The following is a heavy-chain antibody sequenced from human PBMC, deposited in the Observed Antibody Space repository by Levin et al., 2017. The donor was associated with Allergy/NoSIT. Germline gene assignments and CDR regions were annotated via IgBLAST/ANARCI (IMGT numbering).Heavy chain of an antibody. J-gene: IGHJ5*02. CDR2: ISAYNGNT. D-gene: IGHD3-10*01. Sequence: GESLKISCKASGYTFTSYGISWVRQAPGQGLEWMGWISAYNGNTNYAQKLQGRVTMTTDTSTSTAYMELRSLRSDDTAVYYCARHRKPRGSGSYQHNWFDPWGQGTLVTVSS. CDR1: GYTFTSYG. V-gene: IGHV1-18*01. CDR3: ARHRKPRGSGSYQHNWFDP.